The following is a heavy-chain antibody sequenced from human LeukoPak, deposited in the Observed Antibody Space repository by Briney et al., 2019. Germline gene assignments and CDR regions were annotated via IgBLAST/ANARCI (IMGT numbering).Heavy chain of an antibody. Sequence: SETLSLTCTVSGGSISSGGYYWSWIRQPAGKGLEWIGRVYTSGSTNYNPSLKSRVTISIDTSKNQLSLNLSSVTAADTAVYYCARDQALGYGWPTVLAIDIWGQGTMVTVSS. CDR2: VYTSGST. V-gene: IGHV4-61*02. J-gene: IGHJ3*02. D-gene: IGHD6-19*01. CDR3: ARDQALGYGWPTVLAIDI. CDR1: GGSISSGGYY.